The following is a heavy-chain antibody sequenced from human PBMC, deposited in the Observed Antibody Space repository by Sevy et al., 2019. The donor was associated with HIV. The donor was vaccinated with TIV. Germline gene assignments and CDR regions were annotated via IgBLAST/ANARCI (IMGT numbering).Heavy chain of an antibody. D-gene: IGHD3-3*01. CDR1: GGSISSGGYY. CDR3: ARDGLSDFWSGYYTGGFRAFDI. CDR2: IYYSGST. J-gene: IGHJ3*02. V-gene: IGHV4-31*03. Sequence: SETLSLTCTVSGGSISSGGYYWSWIRQHPGKGLEWIGYIYYSGSTYYNPSLKSRVTISVDTSNNQFSLKLSSVTAADTAVYYCARDGLSDFWSGYYTGGFRAFDIWGQGTMVTVSS.